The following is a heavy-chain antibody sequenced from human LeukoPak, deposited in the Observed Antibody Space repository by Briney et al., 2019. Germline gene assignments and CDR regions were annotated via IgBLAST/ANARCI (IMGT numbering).Heavy chain of an antibody. D-gene: IGHD3-22*01. CDR2: IYYSGST. J-gene: IGHJ6*02. CDR1: GGSISSGDFY. V-gene: IGHV4-30-4*01. CDR3: ARDRLYDSSGYSYYYYGMDV. Sequence: SETLSLTCTVSGGSISSGDFYWSWIRQPPGKGLEWIGYIYYSGSTYYNPSLKSRVTISVDTSKNQFSLKLSSVTAADTAVYYCARDRLYDSSGYSYYYYGMDVWGQGTTVTVSS.